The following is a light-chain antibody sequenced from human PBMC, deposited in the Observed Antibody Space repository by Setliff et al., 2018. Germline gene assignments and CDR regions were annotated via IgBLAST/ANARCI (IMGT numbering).Light chain of an antibody. CDR1: NIGGKS. CDR2: YDS. V-gene: IGLV3-21*04. J-gene: IGLJ1*01. CDR3: QVWDSGSEHYV. Sequence: SYELTQPPSVPVAPGKTARITCGGNNIGGKSVNWSQQKPGQAPVLVIYYDSDRPSGIPERFFGSNSGNTATLTISRVEAGDEADYYCQVWDSGSEHYVFGTGTKVTV.